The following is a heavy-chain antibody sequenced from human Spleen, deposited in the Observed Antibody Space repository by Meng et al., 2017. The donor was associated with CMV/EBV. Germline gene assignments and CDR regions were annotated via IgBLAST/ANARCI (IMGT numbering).Heavy chain of an antibody. CDR2: IRSKANSYAT. CDR1: GFTLSGSA. CDR3: TRSGSSNPAYFQH. J-gene: IGHJ1*01. D-gene: IGHD1-26*01. Sequence: GFTLSGSAMHWVRQASGKGLEWFGRIRSKANSYATAYAASVKGRFTISRDDSKNTAYLQMNSLKTEDTAVYYCTRSGSSNPAYFQHWGQGTLVTVSS. V-gene: IGHV3-73*01.